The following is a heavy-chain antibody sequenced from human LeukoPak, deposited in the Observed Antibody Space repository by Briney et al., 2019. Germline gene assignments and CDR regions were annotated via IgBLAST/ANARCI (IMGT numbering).Heavy chain of an antibody. CDR1: GSSISSYY. CDR3: ARRRLGYGPHEAYYYMDV. CDR2: MYTSGST. D-gene: IGHD5-12*01. Sequence: SETLSLTCTVSGSSISSYYWSWIRQPPGKGLEWIGYMYTSGSTNYNPSLKSRVTISVDTSKNQFSLKLSSVTAADTAVYYCARRRLGYGPHEAYYYMDVWDKGTTVTVSS. V-gene: IGHV4-4*09. J-gene: IGHJ6*03.